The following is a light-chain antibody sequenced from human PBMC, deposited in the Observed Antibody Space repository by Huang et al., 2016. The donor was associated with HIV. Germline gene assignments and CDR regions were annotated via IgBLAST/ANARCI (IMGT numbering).Light chain of an antibody. CDR3: QQHNSYPGT. CDR2: AAS. Sequence: IQLTQSPFSLSASVGDRVTITCRASQDISSYLAWYQQKPGKAPKLLIYAASPLGSGVPSRCSGGGSGTDFTLTINNLQPEDFAAYYCQQHNSYPGTFGPGTNVDV. V-gene: IGKV1-9*01. J-gene: IGKJ3*01. CDR1: QDISSY.